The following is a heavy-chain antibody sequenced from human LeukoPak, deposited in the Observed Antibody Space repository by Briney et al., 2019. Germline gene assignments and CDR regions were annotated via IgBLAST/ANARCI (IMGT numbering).Heavy chain of an antibody. D-gene: IGHD6-25*01. Sequence: GGSLRLSCAASGFTFGTYTLNWVRQTPGKGLLWVSGISGDGSISNHADSVKGRFTISRDNAKNTLFLEMISLRAEDTAVYYCARDFPSGYWGQGILVTVSS. J-gene: IGHJ4*02. CDR1: GFTFGTYT. CDR2: ISGDGSIS. CDR3: ARDFPSGY. V-gene: IGHV3-74*01.